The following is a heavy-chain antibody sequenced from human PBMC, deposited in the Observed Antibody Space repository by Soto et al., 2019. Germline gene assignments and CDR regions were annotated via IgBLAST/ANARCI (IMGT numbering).Heavy chain of an antibody. J-gene: IGHJ6*02. CDR3: ARVIRGHRDYYYYGMDV. CDR1: GGSISSYY. Sequence: QVPLQASGPGLVKPSETLSLTCTVYGGSISSYYWSWIRQPPGKGLEWIGYIYNSGSTNYNPSLTSRVTISVDTYKNPFALELSSVTTADTAVYYGARVIRGHRDYYYYGMDVWGQWTTVTVSS. V-gene: IGHV4-59*01. D-gene: IGHD2-21*01. CDR2: IYNSGST.